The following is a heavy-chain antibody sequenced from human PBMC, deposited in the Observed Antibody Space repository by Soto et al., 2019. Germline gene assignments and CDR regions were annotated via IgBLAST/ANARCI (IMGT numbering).Heavy chain of an antibody. D-gene: IGHD4-17*01. CDR1: GFTFSSYG. Sequence: GGSLRLSCAASGFTFSSYGMHWVRQAPGKGLEWVAVIWYDGSNKYYADSVKGRFTISRDNSKNTLYLQMNSLRAEDTAVYYCARARMVTTVALFDDWGQGTLVTVSS. V-gene: IGHV3-33*01. CDR2: IWYDGSNK. CDR3: ARARMVTTVALFDD. J-gene: IGHJ4*02.